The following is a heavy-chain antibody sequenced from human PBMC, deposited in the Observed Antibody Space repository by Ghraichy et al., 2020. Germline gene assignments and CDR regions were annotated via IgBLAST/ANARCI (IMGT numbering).Heavy chain of an antibody. J-gene: IGHJ4*02. CDR1: GGSFSGYY. Sequence: SQTLSLTCAVYGGSFSGYYWSWIRQPPGKGLEWIGEINHSGSTNYNPSLKSRVTISVDTSKNQFSLKLSSVTAADTAVYYCARGGGLRIKYSSSWYGYWGQGTLVTVSS. CDR3: ARGGGLRIKYSSSWYGY. V-gene: IGHV4-34*01. D-gene: IGHD6-13*01. CDR2: INHSGST.